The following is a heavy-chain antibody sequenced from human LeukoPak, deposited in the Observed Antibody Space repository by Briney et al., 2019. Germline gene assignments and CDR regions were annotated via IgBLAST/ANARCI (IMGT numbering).Heavy chain of an antibody. Sequence: SETLSLTCTVSGVSISGNYWSWIRQPPGKGLEWIGYIFYTGSTNYNPSLKSRVTISVDTSKNQFSLKLSSVTAADTAVYYCARHGAVAYYYGSGSYYYTYFDYWGQGTLVTVSS. CDR2: IFYTGST. J-gene: IGHJ4*02. D-gene: IGHD3-10*01. CDR1: GVSISGNY. CDR3: ARHGAVAYYYGSGSYYYTYFDY. V-gene: IGHV4-59*08.